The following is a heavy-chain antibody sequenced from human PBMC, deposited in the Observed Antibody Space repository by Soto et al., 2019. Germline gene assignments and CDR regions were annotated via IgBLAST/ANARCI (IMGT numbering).Heavy chain of an antibody. CDR2: IDPNSGGT. D-gene: IGHD1-26*01. J-gene: IGHJ4*02. V-gene: IGHV1-2*02. CDR1: RYTFTGYY. CDR3: ARVMSGSYLGHGYYFDY. Sequence: QVQLVQSGAEVKKPGASVKVSCKASRYTFTGYYMHWVRQAPGQGLEWMGWIDPNSGGTDYAQKFQGRVTMTRDTFISTAYMELSRLRVDDTAVYYCARVMSGSYLGHGYYFDYWGQGTLATVSS.